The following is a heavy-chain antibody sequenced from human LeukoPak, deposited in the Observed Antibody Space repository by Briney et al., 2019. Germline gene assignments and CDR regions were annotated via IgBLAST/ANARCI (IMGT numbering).Heavy chain of an antibody. D-gene: IGHD3-10*01. CDR2: MYHSGST. Sequence: SETLSLTCAVYGGSFSGYYWSWIRQPPGKGLEWIGEMYHSGSTNYNPSLKSRVTISVDTSKNQFSLKLSSVTAADTAVYYCARSYRITMVRGNKAFDIWGQGTMVTVSS. V-gene: IGHV4-34*01. J-gene: IGHJ3*02. CDR1: GGSFSGYY. CDR3: ARSYRITMVRGNKAFDI.